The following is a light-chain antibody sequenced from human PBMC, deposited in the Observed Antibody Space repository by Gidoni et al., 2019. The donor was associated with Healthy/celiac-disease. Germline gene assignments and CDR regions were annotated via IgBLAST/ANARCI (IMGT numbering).Light chain of an antibody. CDR3: QQRSNWPT. Sequence: EIVLTQSPATLSLSPRERATLSCRASQSVSSYLAWYQQKPGQAPRLRIYDASNRATSIPARFSGSGSGTDFTLTSSSLEPEDFAVYCCQQRSNWPTFGPGTKVDIK. CDR1: QSVSSY. V-gene: IGKV3-11*01. CDR2: DAS. J-gene: IGKJ3*01.